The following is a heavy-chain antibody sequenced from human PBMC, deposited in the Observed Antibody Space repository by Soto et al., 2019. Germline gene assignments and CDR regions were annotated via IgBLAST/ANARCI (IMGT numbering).Heavy chain of an antibody. D-gene: IGHD3-9*01. V-gene: IGHV3-21*06. Sequence: GGSLRLSCAASGFTFSSYSMNWVRQAPGKGLEWVSSISRTSVYIYYINSVKGRFTISRDNAKNSLYLQMNSLRDEDTAVYYCARDYHLLTGYAFDIWGQGTMVTVSS. J-gene: IGHJ3*02. CDR3: ARDYHLLTGYAFDI. CDR2: ISRTSVYI. CDR1: GFTFSSYS.